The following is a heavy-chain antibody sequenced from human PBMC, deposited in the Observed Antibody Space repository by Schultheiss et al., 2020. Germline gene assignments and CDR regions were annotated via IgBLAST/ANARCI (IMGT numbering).Heavy chain of an antibody. D-gene: IGHD4-23*01. V-gene: IGHV3-74*01. J-gene: IGHJ3*02. Sequence: GGSLRLSCAASGFIFSNYWMHWVRQAPGKGLVWVSRINSDESNTNYADSVKGRFTISRDNAKNTLYLQMNSLRAEDTAVYYCARSVEGDAFDIWGQGTMVTVSS. CDR1: GFIFSNYW. CDR3: ARSVEGDAFDI. CDR2: INSDESNT.